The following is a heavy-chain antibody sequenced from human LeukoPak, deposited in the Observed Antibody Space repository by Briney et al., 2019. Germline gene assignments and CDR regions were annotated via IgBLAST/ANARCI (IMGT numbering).Heavy chain of an antibody. CDR3: AKEYKEYSSSWYYFDY. V-gene: IGHV3-30*02. CDR2: IQYDGSNK. J-gene: IGHJ4*02. Sequence: PGGSLRLSCAASGFTFSSYGMHWVRQAPGKGLEWVAFIQYDGSNKYYADSVKGRFTISRDNSKNTLYLQMNSLRAEDTAVYYCAKEYKEYSSSWYYFDYWGQGTLVTVSS. CDR1: GFTFSSYG. D-gene: IGHD6-13*01.